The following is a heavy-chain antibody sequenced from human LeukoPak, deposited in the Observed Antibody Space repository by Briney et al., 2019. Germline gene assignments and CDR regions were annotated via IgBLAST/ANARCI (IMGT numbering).Heavy chain of an antibody. D-gene: IGHD3-22*01. J-gene: IGHJ3*02. V-gene: IGHV5-51*01. CDR3: ARTYYYDSSGYYNLFDI. CDR1: GYRLTNYW. Sequence: GESLKIYCKGSGYRLTNYWLGLVPQMPGKGPEWIGIIYPGDTDIRYSPSVQGQVTISADKSITTAHLQWSSPKASDTAMLYCARTYYYDSSGYYNLFDISGEGKTVTVSS. CDR2: IYPGDTDI.